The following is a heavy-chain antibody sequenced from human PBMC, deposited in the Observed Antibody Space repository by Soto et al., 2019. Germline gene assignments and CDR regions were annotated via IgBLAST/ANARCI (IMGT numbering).Heavy chain of an antibody. CDR3: ARTVVPENYGMDV. V-gene: IGHV4-34*01. Sequence: SETLSLTCAVYGGSFSGYYWSWIRQPPGKGLELIGEINHSGSTNYNPSLKSRVTISVDTSKNHFSLKLSSVTAADTAVYYCARTVVPENYGMDVWGQGTTVTVSS. CDR1: GGSFSGYY. CDR2: INHSGST. D-gene: IGHD2-2*01. J-gene: IGHJ6*02.